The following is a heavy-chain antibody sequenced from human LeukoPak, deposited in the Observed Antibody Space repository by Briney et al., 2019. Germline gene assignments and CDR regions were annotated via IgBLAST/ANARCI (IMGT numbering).Heavy chain of an antibody. CDR1: GESFSVYY. Sequence: SETLSLTCAVSGESFSVYYWTWIRQPPGKGLEWIGSIYHSGSTYYNPSLKSRVTISVDTSKNQFSLKLSSVTAADTAVYYCASSGGYYYMDVWGKGTTVTVSS. CDR3: ASSGGYYYMDV. V-gene: IGHV4-38-2*01. J-gene: IGHJ6*03. D-gene: IGHD3-16*01. CDR2: IYHSGST.